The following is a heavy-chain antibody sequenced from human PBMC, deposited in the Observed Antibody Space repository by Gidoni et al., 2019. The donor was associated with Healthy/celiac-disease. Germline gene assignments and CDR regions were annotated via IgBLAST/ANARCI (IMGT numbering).Heavy chain of an antibody. CDR3: AREREGEGSGWYGSPDYYYGMDV. V-gene: IGHV3-21*01. J-gene: IGHJ6*02. Sequence: EVQLVESGGGLVKPGGSLRLSCAASGFTFSSYSMNWVRQAPGKGLEWVSSISSRSSYIYYAESVKGRFTISRDNAKNSLYLQMNSLRAEDTAVYYCAREREGEGSGWYGSPDYYYGMDVWGQGTTVTVSS. CDR2: ISSRSSYI. CDR1: GFTFSSYS. D-gene: IGHD6-19*01.